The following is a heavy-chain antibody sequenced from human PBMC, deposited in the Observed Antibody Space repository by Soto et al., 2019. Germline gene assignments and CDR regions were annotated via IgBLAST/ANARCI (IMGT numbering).Heavy chain of an antibody. Sequence: GASVKVSCKAPGYTFTSYAMHWVRQAPGQRLEWMGWINAGNGNTKYSQKFQGRVTITRDTSASTAYMELSSLRSEDTAVYYCARVVTSILHSYYYYYMDVWGKGTTVTVSS. V-gene: IGHV1-3*01. CDR3: ARVVTSILHSYYYYYMDV. CDR2: INAGNGNT. J-gene: IGHJ6*03. D-gene: IGHD2-21*01. CDR1: GYTFTSYA.